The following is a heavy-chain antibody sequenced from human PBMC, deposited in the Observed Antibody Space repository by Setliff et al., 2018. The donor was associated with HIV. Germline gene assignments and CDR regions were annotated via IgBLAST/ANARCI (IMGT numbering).Heavy chain of an antibody. Sequence: SVKVSCKASGGTFSSYAISWVRQAPGQGLEWMGGIIPIFGTANDAQKFQGRVTITADESTSTAYMELSSLRSEDTAVYYCARDGPIAAAGTEGLWFDPWGQGTLVTVSS. V-gene: IGHV1-69*13. CDR1: GGTFSSYA. CDR3: ARDGPIAAAGTEGLWFDP. D-gene: IGHD6-13*01. J-gene: IGHJ5*02. CDR2: IIPIFGTA.